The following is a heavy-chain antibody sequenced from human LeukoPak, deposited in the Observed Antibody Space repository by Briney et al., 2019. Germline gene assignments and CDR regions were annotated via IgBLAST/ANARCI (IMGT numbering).Heavy chain of an antibody. J-gene: IGHJ4*02. CDR3: ARDTGSGSPRPDY. Sequence: ASVKVSCKASGYTFINYYMHWVRRAPGQGLEWMGIINPGGGSTTYAQKFQGRVTMTRDTSTSTAYMELSSLRSEDTAVYYCARDTGSGSPRPDYWGQGTLVTVSS. CDR1: GYTFINYY. CDR2: INPGGGST. D-gene: IGHD3-10*01. V-gene: IGHV1-46*01.